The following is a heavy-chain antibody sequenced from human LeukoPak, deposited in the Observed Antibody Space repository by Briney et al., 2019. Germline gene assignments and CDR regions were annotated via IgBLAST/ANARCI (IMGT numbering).Heavy chain of an antibody. J-gene: IGHJ4*02. CDR1: GFTFTHYA. Sequence: AGGSLSLSCAASGFTFTHYAMHWVRQAPGKGLEWVAVVSFVGSKKYYADSVKRRFPISRDHSTITLFLQMDSLRAEHTAVYYCARARITKTVVVNRIDYWGQGTLVTVSS. CDR3: ARARITKTVVVNRIDY. V-gene: IGHV3-30*01. CDR2: VSFVGSKK. D-gene: IGHD3-22*01.